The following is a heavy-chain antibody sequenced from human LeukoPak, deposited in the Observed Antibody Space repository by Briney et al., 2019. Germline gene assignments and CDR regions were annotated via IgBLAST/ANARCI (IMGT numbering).Heavy chain of an antibody. CDR1: GGSISSYN. V-gene: IGHV4-59*01. CDR2: IYYSGST. J-gene: IGHJ5*02. CDR3: ARDRFVIWFDP. Sequence: PSETLSLTCTVSGGSISSYNWSWIRQPPGKGLEGSGYIYYSGSTNYNPSLKSRVTISVDTSKKPFSLKLSSVTAADTAVYYCARDRFVIWFDPWGQGTLVTVSS.